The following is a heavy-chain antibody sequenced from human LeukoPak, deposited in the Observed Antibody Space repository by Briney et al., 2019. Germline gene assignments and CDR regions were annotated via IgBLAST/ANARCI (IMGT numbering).Heavy chain of an antibody. CDR1: GFPFSSYS. D-gene: IGHD2-2*01. J-gene: IGHJ5*02. Sequence: PGGSLRLSCAASGFPFSSYSMTWVRQAPGKGLEWVANIKPDGTTKFYVDSVKGRFTISRDNSKNTLYLQMNSLRAEDTAVYYCARDPSNCSSTSCPGFDPWGQGTLVTVSS. V-gene: IGHV3-7*01. CDR3: ARDPSNCSSTSCPGFDP. CDR2: IKPDGTTK.